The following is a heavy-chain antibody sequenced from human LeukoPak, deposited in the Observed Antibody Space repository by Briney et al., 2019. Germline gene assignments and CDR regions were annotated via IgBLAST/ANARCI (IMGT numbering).Heavy chain of an antibody. CDR3: AREGHLNYCDY. Sequence: GRSLRLSCAASGFTFSTYVMHWVRQAPGRGLGWVTAIWSDGSNKYYADSVKGRFTISRDNSKNTLYLQMSGLRADDTAVYYCAREGHLNYCDYWGQGTLVTVSS. V-gene: IGHV3-33*01. CDR2: IWSDGSNK. J-gene: IGHJ4*02. CDR1: GFTFSTYV.